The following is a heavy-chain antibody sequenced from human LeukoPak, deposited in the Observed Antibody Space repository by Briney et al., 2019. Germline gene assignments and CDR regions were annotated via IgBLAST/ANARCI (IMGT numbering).Heavy chain of an antibody. CDR1: GFTFSSYS. CDR2: ISSSSYI. D-gene: IGHD6-19*01. J-gene: IGHJ4*02. V-gene: IGHV3-21*04. CDR3: ARRSGVAVAGAFDY. Sequence: GGSLRLSCAASGFTFSSYSMNWVRQAPGEGLEWVSSISSSSYIYYADSVKGRFTISRDNAKNSLYLQMNSLRAEDTAVYFCARRSGVAVAGAFDYWGQGTLVTVSS.